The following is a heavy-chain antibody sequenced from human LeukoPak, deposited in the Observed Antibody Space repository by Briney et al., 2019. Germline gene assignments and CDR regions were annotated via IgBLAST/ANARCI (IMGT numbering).Heavy chain of an antibody. CDR3: AKDVSSGWYWSDYYYYGMDV. Sequence: GSLRLSCAASGFTFSSYAMSWVRQAPGKGLEWVSAISGSGGSTYYADSVKGRFTISRDNSKNTLYLQMNSLRAEDTAVYYCAKDVSSGWYWSDYYYYGMDVWGQGTTVTVSS. CDR1: GFTFSSYA. V-gene: IGHV3-23*01. D-gene: IGHD6-19*01. J-gene: IGHJ6*02. CDR2: ISGSGGST.